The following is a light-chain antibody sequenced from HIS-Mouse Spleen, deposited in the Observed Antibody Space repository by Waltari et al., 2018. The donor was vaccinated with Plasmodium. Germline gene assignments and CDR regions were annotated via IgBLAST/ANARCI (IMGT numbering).Light chain of an antibody. CDR2: LNSDGSH. Sequence: QLVLTQSPSASASLGASVKLTCTLSSGHSSYAIAWHQQQPAKGPRYLMKLNSDGSHSKGDGIPVRFSGSSAGAERYRTISSLQSEDEADYYCQTWGTGMGVFGGGTKLTVL. V-gene: IGLV4-69*01. J-gene: IGLJ2*01. CDR1: SGHSSYA. CDR3: QTWGTGMGV.